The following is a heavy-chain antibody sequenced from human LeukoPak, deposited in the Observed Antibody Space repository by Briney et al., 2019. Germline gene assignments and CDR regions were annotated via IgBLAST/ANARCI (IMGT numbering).Heavy chain of an antibody. Sequence: ASVKVSCKASGYTFTGYDINWVRQATGQGLEWMGWLNPNSGNTGYAQKFQGRVTITRDTSITTAYMELSSLRSEDTAVYYCARGGRGVVPAAPYFSWFDPWGQGTLVTVSS. J-gene: IGHJ5*02. CDR1: GYTFTGYD. D-gene: IGHD2-2*01. CDR3: ARGGRGVVPAAPYFSWFDP. V-gene: IGHV1-8*03. CDR2: LNPNSGNT.